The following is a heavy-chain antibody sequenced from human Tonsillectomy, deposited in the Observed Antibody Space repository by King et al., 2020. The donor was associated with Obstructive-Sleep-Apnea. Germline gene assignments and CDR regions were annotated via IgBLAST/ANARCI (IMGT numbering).Heavy chain of an antibody. V-gene: IGHV3-33*01. J-gene: IGHJ3*02. CDR3: ARDPQRTFDI. CDR2: IWYDGSKN. CDR1: GFTFSSHG. Sequence: VQLVESGGGVVQPGRSLRLSCAASGFTFSSHGFHWVRQAPGKGLEWVAAIWYDGSKNFYADSVKGRFTISRDNSRNTLFLQMNSLRVEDTAVYYCARDPQRTFDIWGQGTMVTVS.